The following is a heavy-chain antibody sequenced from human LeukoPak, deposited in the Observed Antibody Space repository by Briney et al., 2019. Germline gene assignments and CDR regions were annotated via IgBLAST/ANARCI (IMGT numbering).Heavy chain of an antibody. CDR2: IIPIFGTA. CDR3: ARGSGSYSPYYYYGMDV. J-gene: IGHJ6*02. CDR1: GSTFSSYA. V-gene: IGHV1-69*13. Sequence: SVNVSCKASGSTFSSYAISWVRQAPGQGLEWMGGIIPIFGTANYAQKFQGRVTITADESTSTAYMELSSLRSEDTAVYYCARGSGSYSPYYYYGMDVWGQGTTVTVSS. D-gene: IGHD1-26*01.